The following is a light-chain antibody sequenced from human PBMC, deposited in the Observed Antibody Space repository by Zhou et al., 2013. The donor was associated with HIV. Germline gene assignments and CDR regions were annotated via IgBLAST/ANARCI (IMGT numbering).Light chain of an antibody. V-gene: IGLV1-51*02. J-gene: IGLJ2*01. CDR3: GTWDSSLSAGV. CDR1: SSNIGSNY. Sequence: QSVLTQPPSVSAAPGQTITISCSGSSSNIGSNYVSWYQQFPGTAPKVLIYENTQRPSGIPDRFSASKSGTSATLGITGLQTGDEADYYCGTWDSSLSAGVFGGGTKLTVL. CDR2: ENT.